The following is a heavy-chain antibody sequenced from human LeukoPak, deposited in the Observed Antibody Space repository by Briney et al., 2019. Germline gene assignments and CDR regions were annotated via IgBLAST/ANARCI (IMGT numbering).Heavy chain of an antibody. J-gene: IGHJ4*02. V-gene: IGHV4-4*07. D-gene: IGHD3-16*01. Sequence: SETLSLTCTVSGGSISSYYWSWIRQPAGKGLEWIGRIYTSGSTNYKRSLKSRVTIAIDKSKSQFPRKLSSVTAADTAVYYCARVQRLGGKYYFDYWGEGTLVTVSS. CDR2: IYTSGST. CDR3: ARVQRLGGKYYFDY. CDR1: GGSISSYY.